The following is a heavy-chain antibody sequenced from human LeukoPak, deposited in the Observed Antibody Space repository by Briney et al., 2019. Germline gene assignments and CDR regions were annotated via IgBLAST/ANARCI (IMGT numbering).Heavy chain of an antibody. Sequence: GGSLRLSCAASGFTVSSYAMSWVRQAPGMGLQLVSAIDIGGGSTYSADSVKGRFTISRDNSKNTLYLQMDSLRAEDTAVYYCAKSYGSGIFSYYFDYWGQGTLVTVSS. CDR3: AKSYGSGIFSYYFDY. D-gene: IGHD3-10*01. J-gene: IGHJ4*02. CDR2: IDIGGGST. V-gene: IGHV3-23*01. CDR1: GFTVSSYA.